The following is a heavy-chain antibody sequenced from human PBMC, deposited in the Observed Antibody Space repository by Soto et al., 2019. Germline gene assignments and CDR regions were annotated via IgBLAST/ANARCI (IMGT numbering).Heavy chain of an antibody. Sequence: SETLSLTCTVSGGSISSSSYYWGWIRQPPGKGLEWIGSIYYSGSTYYNPSLKSRVTISVDTSKNQFSLKLSSVTAADTAVYYCARQGGYDILTGYYTMLRSRSDVWGQGTTVT. CDR2: IYYSGST. D-gene: IGHD3-9*01. CDR1: GGSISSSSYY. V-gene: IGHV4-39*01. CDR3: ARQGGYDILTGYYTMLRSRSDV. J-gene: IGHJ6*02.